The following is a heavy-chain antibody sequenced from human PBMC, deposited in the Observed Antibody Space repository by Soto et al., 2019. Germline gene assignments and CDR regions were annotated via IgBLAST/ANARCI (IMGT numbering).Heavy chain of an antibody. CDR3: ASSPYDSSSDY. CDR2: ISGSGGST. CDR1: GFTFSSYA. V-gene: IGHV3-23*01. D-gene: IGHD3-22*01. J-gene: IGHJ4*02. Sequence: GGSLRLSCAASGFTFSSYAMSWVRQAPGKRLEWVSAISGSGGSTYYADSVKGRFTISRDNSKNTLYLQMNSLRAEDTAVYYCASSPYDSSSDYWGQGTLVTVSS.